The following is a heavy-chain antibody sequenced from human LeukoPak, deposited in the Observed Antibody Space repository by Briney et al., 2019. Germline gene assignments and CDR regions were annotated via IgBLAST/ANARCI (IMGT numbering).Heavy chain of an antibody. D-gene: IGHD1-26*01. J-gene: IGHJ4*02. CDR2: IRYDGSNK. CDR3: AKVGGYSNYFDY. CDR1: GFTFSSYG. Sequence: GGSLRLSCAASGFTFSSYGMHWVRQAPGKGLEWVAFIRYDGSNKYYADSVKGRFTISRDNSKNTLYLQMNSLRAEDTAVYYCAKVGGYSNYFDYWGQGTLVTVSS. V-gene: IGHV3-30*02.